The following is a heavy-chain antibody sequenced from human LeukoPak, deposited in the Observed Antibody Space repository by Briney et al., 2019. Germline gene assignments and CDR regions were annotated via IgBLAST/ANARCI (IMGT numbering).Heavy chain of an antibody. J-gene: IGHJ5*02. CDR3: ARTGVPAAIEGWFDP. CDR2: ITPIFGTA. D-gene: IGHD2-2*01. CDR1: GGTFSSYA. V-gene: IGHV1-69*06. Sequence: SVNVSCKASGGTFSSYAISWVRQAPGQGREWMGGITPIFGTANYAQKFQGRVTITADKSTSTAYMELSSLRSEDTAVYYCARTGVPAAIEGWFDPWGQGTLVTVSS.